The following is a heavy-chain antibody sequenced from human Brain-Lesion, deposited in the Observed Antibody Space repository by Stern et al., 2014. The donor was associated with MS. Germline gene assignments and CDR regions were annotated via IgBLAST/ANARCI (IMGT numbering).Heavy chain of an antibody. Sequence: EVQLVESGGGLVQPGGSLRLSCAASGFSFSTYAMSWVRQTPGKGLQWVSVISGSGGPTYYADSVKGTFTTTRDNSKNTLYLQMDSLRADDTAVYYCAKWPHHIAVAGTRYFQHWGQGTLVTVSS. V-gene: IGHV3-23*04. D-gene: IGHD6-19*01. CDR2: ISGSGGPT. CDR3: AKWPHHIAVAGTRYFQH. CDR1: GFSFSTYA. J-gene: IGHJ1*01.